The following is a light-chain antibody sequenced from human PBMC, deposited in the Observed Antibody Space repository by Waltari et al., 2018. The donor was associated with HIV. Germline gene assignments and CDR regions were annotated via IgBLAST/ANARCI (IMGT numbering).Light chain of an antibody. CDR3: AAWNDNLSGYV. V-gene: IGLV1-47*01. CDR2: TNN. CDR1: SSNIGRNY. Sequence: QSVLTQPPSASGTPGPRVTISCSGSSSNIGRNYVYWYQQLPGTAPKLLIYTNNQRPSGVPDRFSGSKSGTSAFLAISGLRSEDEADYYCAAWNDNLSGYVFGTGTKVTV. J-gene: IGLJ1*01.